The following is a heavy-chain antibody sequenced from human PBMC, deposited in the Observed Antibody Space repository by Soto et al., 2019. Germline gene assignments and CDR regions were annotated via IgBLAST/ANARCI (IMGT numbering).Heavy chain of an antibody. CDR2: INRDGSST. CDR3: ERGTSGWYGFDY. Sequence: EVQLVESGGVLVQPGGSLRLSCAASGFTFSTNWMHWVRQAPGKGLVWVSRINRDGSSTNYADSVKGRFTISRDNAKNTLYLQMNSLTAEDTAVYYCERGTSGWYGFDYWGQGTLVTVSS. D-gene: IGHD6-19*01. J-gene: IGHJ4*02. CDR1: GFTFSTNW. V-gene: IGHV3-74*01.